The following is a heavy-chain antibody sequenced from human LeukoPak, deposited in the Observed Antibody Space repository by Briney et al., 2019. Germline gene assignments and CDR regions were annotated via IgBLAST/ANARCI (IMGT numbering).Heavy chain of an antibody. CDR3: AKGGTMIVVVIDYFDY. CDR2: ISYDGSNK. V-gene: IGHV3-30*18. Sequence: GGSLRLSCAASGFTFSSYGMHWVRQAPGKGLEWVAVISYDGSNKYYADSVKGRFTISRDNSKNTLYLQMNSLRAEDTAVYYCAKGGTMIVVVIDYFDYWGQGSLVTVSS. J-gene: IGHJ4*02. CDR1: GFTFSSYG. D-gene: IGHD3-22*01.